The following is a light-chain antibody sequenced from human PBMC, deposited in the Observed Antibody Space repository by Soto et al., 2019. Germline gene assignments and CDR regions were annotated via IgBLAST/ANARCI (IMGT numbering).Light chain of an antibody. Sequence: EIQMTQSPSTLSASVGDRVSITCRASQSISSWLAWYQQKPGKAPKLMIYDASSLESGVPSRFSGSGSGTEFTLTISSLQPDDFATYYCQQYNTWTFGQGTKVEIK. V-gene: IGKV1-5*01. CDR1: QSISSW. CDR3: QQYNTWT. J-gene: IGKJ1*01. CDR2: DAS.